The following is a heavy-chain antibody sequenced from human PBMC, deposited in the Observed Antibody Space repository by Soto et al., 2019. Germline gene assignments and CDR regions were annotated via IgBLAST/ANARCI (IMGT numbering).Heavy chain of an antibody. D-gene: IGHD2-2*01. CDR3: ARGGPLGGGVVVPAAMWWDYGMDV. CDR1: GGTLSSYA. CDR2: IIPIFGTA. V-gene: IGHV1-69*13. Sequence: SVKVSCKASGGTLSSYAISWVRQAPGQGLEWMGGIIPIFGTANYAQKFQGRVTITADESTSTAYMELSSLRSEDTAVYCRARGGPLGGGVVVPAAMWWDYGMDVWGQGTTVTVSS. J-gene: IGHJ6*02.